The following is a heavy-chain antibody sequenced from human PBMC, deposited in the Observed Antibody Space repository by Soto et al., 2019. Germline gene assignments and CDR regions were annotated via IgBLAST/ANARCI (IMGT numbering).Heavy chain of an antibody. CDR2: ISGYNGDT. CDR1: GYTFTNYG. CDR3: ARGGSSWSAEYYQH. V-gene: IGHV1-18*01. D-gene: IGHD6-13*01. J-gene: IGHJ1*01. Sequence: QVQLVQSGAEVKKPGASVKVSCKASGYTFTNYGISWVRQAPGQGPEWMGWISGYNGDTNYAQNLQGRVTMTTDTSTSTAYMELRSLRSDDTAVYYCARGGSSWSAEYYQHWGQGTLVIVSS.